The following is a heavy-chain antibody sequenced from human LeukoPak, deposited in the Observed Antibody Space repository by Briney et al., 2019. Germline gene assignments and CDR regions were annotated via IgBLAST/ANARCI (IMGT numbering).Heavy chain of an antibody. Sequence: PSETLSLTCTVSGGSISSYYWGWIRQPPGKGLEWIGSIYYSGSTYYNPSLKSRVTISVDTSKNQFSLKLSSVTAADTAVYYCARLGGDYGDSPLDYYMDVWGKGTTVTVSS. J-gene: IGHJ6*03. CDR1: GGSISSYY. V-gene: IGHV4-39*01. CDR3: ARLGGDYGDSPLDYYMDV. D-gene: IGHD4-17*01. CDR2: IYYSGST.